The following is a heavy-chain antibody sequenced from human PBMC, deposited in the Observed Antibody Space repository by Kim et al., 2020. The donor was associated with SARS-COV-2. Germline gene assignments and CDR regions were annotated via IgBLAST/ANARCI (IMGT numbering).Heavy chain of an antibody. CDR1: GGSFSGYY. CDR2: INHSGST. J-gene: IGHJ6*02. Sequence: SETLSLTCAVYGGSFSGYYWSWIRQPPGKGLEWIGEINHSGSTNYNPSLKSRVTISVDTSKNQFSLKLSSVTAADTAVYYCARVFPVVPAAIVFHYYGMDVWGQGTTVTVSS. D-gene: IGHD2-2*01. V-gene: IGHV4-34*01. CDR3: ARVFPVVPAAIVFHYYGMDV.